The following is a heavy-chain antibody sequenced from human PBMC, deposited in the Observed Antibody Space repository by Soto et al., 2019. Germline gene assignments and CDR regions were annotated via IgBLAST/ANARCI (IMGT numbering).Heavy chain of an antibody. Sequence: QLQLQESGPGLVKPSETLSLTCTVSGGSISSSSYYWGWIRQPPGKGLEWIGSIYYSGSTYYNPSLKRRVTISVDTSKNQFSLKLSSVTAADTAVYYCARQAAGTLIPHNYFDYWGQGTLVTVSS. J-gene: IGHJ4*02. V-gene: IGHV4-39*01. CDR1: GGSISSSSYY. CDR3: ARQAAGTLIPHNYFDY. D-gene: IGHD6-13*01. CDR2: IYYSGST.